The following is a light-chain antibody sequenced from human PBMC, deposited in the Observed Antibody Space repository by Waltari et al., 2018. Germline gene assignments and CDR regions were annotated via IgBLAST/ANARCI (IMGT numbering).Light chain of an antibody. CDR2: DAS. CDR1: QSLPSY. CDR3: QQRTSWPPWT. Sequence: EIVLTQSPATLSLSPGERATLSCSASQSLPSYLAWYHQKPGQAPSLLILDASSSAAGTPLRFSGSGSGTDFTLSISSLEPEDFAVYYCQQRTSWPPWTFGQGTKVE. J-gene: IGKJ1*01. V-gene: IGKV3-11*01.